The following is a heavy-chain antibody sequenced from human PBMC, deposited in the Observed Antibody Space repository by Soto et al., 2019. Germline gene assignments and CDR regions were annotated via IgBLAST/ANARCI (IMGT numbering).Heavy chain of an antibody. V-gene: IGHV5-10-1*01. D-gene: IGHD3-22*01. Sequence: GESLKISCKGSGYSFAGYWITWVRQKPGKGLEWMGRIDPSDSQTYYSPSFRGHVTISVTKSITTVFLQWSSLRASDTAMYYCARQIYDSDTGPNVQYSFDAWGQGTTVTVSS. CDR2: IDPSDSQT. CDR3: ARQIYDSDTGPNVQYSFDA. J-gene: IGHJ4*02. CDR1: GYSFAGYW.